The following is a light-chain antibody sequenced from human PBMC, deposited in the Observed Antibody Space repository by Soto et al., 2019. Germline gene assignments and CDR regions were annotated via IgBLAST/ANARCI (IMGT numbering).Light chain of an antibody. CDR3: QQYYSYPLT. CDR2: AAS. CDR1: QGISSY. J-gene: IGKJ4*01. V-gene: IGKV1-8*01. Sequence: AIRMTQSPSSLSASTGDRVTITCRASQGISSYLAWYQQKPGKAPKLLIYAASTLQSGVPSRFSGSGSGTDFTLTISCLQSEDFATYYCQQYYSYPLTFGGGTQVQSK.